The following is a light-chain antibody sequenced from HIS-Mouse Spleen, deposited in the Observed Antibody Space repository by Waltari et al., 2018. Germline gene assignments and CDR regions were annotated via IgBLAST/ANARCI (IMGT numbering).Light chain of an antibody. J-gene: IGLJ3*02. CDR1: RSNIGSNY. CDR3: AAWDDSLSGPV. CDR2: RNN. Sequence: QSVLTQPPSASGTPGPRVTISCSGSRSNIGSNYVYWYQQPPGTAPKLLIYRNNQRPSGVPDRFSGSKSGTSASLAISGLRSEDEADYYCAAWDDSLSGPVFGGGTKLTVL. V-gene: IGLV1-47*01.